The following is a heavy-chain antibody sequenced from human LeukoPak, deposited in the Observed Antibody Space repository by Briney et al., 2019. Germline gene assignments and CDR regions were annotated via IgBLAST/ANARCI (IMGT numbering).Heavy chain of an antibody. V-gene: IGHV3-48*03. CDR2: ISSSGNTI. Sequence: GESLKISCAASGFTFSNYEMNWVRQAPGEGLEWVSYISSSGNTIYHADSVKGRFTISRDNAKNSLYLQMNSLRAEDTAVYYCARGVYDSGGYYHYWGQGTLVTVSS. CDR1: GFTFSNYE. J-gene: IGHJ4*02. CDR3: ARGVYDSGGYYHY. D-gene: IGHD3-22*01.